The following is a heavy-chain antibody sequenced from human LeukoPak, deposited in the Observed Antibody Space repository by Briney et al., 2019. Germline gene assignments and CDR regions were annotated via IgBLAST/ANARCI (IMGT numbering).Heavy chain of an antibody. D-gene: IGHD3-10*01. CDR1: GFTFSDYY. J-gene: IGHJ4*02. CDR2: IKQDGSEK. Sequence: GGSLRLSCAASGFTFSDYYMSWIRQAPGKGLEWVANIKQDGSEKYYVDSVKGRFTISRDNAKNSLYLQMNSLRAEDTAVYYCAREVRGLLVLFDYWGQGTLVTVSS. V-gene: IGHV3-7*01. CDR3: AREVRGLLVLFDY.